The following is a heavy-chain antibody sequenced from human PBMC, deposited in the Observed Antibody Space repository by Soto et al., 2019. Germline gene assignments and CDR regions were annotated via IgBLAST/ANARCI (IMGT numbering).Heavy chain of an antibody. CDR1: NYTFNMYG. V-gene: IGHV1-18*01. J-gene: IGHJ5*02. CDR3: ARVVYYDSSGYYYP. D-gene: IGHD3-22*01. CDR2: ISGYNGNT. Sequence: VASVQVYCKASNYTFNMYGISWVRQAPGQGLEWMGWISGYNGNTEYEQKFQGRVTMTTDTSTGTAYMELRSLRADDTAVYYCARVVYYDSSGYYYPWGQGTLVTVSS.